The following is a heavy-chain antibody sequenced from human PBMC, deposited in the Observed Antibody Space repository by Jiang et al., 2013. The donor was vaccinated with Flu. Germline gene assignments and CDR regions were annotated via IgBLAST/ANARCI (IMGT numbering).Heavy chain of an antibody. CDR2: IYPGDSDT. D-gene: IGHD1-1*01. J-gene: IGHJ3*02. V-gene: IGHV5-51*01. Sequence: MPGKGLEWMGIIYPGDSDTRYSPSFQGQVTISADKSISTAYLQWSSLKASDTAMYYCATPTKDAFDIWGQGTMVTVSS. CDR3: ATPTKDAFDI.